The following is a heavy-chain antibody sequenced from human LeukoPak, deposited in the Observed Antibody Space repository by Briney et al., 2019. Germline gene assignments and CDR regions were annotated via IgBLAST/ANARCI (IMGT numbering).Heavy chain of an antibody. CDR3: ARECSGWTEGY. CDR2: IYYSGST. D-gene: IGHD6-19*01. J-gene: IGHJ4*02. Sequence: SETLSLTCTVSGGSISSYYWSWIRQPAGKGLEWIGYIYYSGSTNYNPSLKSRVTISVDTSKNQFSLKLSSVTAADTAVYYCARECSGWTEGYWGQGTLVTVSS. V-gene: IGHV4-59*01. CDR1: GGSISSYY.